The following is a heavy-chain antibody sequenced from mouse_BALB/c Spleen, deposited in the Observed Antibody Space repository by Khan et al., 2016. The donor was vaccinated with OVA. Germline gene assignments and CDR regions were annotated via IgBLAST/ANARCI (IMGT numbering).Heavy chain of an antibody. Sequence: VQLVESGPELKKPGETVKISCKASGYTFTNYGMNWVKQAPGKALKWMGWISTYTGEQTYADDFKGRFAFSLETSASTAYLQINNLKNEDTATYFCTRPPHFSYVLVYWGQGTSVTVSS. V-gene: IGHV9-3-1*01. CDR1: GYTFTNYG. J-gene: IGHJ4*01. CDR3: TRPPHFSYVLVY. CDR2: ISTYTGEQ.